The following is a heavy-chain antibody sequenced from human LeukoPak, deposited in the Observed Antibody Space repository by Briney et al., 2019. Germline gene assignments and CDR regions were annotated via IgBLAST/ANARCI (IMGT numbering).Heavy chain of an antibody. CDR2: IYTSGST. V-gene: IGHV4-61*02. D-gene: IGHD3-22*01. CDR3: ARGRYYDSSVYFDY. CDR1: GGSISSGSYY. J-gene: IGHJ4*02. Sequence: PSETLSLTCTVSGGSISSGSYYWSWIRQPAGKGLEWIGRIYTSGSTNYNPSLKSRVTTSVDTSKNQFSLKLSSVTAADTAVYYCARGRYYDSSVYFDYWGQGTLVTVSS.